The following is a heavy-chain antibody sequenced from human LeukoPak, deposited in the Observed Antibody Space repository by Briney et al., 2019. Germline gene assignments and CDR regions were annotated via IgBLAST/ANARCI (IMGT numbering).Heavy chain of an antibody. Sequence: PSQTLSLTCTVSGGSISSGGYYWSWIRQHPGKGLEWIGYIYYSGSTYYNPSLKSRVTISVDTSKNQFSLKLSSVTAADTAVYYCARAGRGYSGCDYGGGRGFDYWGQGTLVTVSS. D-gene: IGHD5-12*01. CDR2: IYYSGST. CDR1: GGSISSGGYY. CDR3: ARAGRGYSGCDYGGGRGFDY. J-gene: IGHJ4*02. V-gene: IGHV4-31*03.